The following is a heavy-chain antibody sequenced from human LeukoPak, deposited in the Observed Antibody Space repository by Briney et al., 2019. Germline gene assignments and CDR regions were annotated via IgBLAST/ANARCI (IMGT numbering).Heavy chain of an antibody. J-gene: IGHJ6*03. CDR3: ARGRSGYSSGWDPYYYYYMDV. Sequence: ASVKVSCKASGYTFTSYDINWVRQATGQGLEWMGWMNPNSGNTGYAQKFQGRVTMTRNTSISTAYMELSSLRSEDTAVYYCARGRSGYSSGWDPYYYYYMDVWGKGTTVTISS. D-gene: IGHD6-19*01. V-gene: IGHV1-8*01. CDR1: GYTFTSYD. CDR2: MNPNSGNT.